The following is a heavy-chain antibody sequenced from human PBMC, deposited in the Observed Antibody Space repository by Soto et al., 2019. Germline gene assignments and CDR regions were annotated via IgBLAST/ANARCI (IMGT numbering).Heavy chain of an antibody. V-gene: IGHV4-4*07. D-gene: IGHD1-1*01. CDR3: AREKNCNPINWFDP. J-gene: IGHJ5*02. Sequence: SDTPSLTCPVSGRSISSYYWSWLRQPAGKGLEWVGRMYTIGSTNYNPTLKSRVTMSVDTSTNQCSLKLSSVTAADTAVYYCAREKNCNPINWFDPWGQGTLVTVSS. CDR1: GRSISSYY. CDR2: MYTIGST.